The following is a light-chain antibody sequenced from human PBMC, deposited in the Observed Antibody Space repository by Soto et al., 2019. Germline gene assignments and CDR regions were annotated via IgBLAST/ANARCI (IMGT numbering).Light chain of an antibody. CDR1: QSLSIN. CDR3: QQYNNWPLT. J-gene: IGKJ1*01. V-gene: IGKV3-15*01. Sequence: ETVMTQFPATLSVSPGERATLSCRASQSLSINLAWYQQKPGQAPRLLIYGASSRATGIPARFSGSGSGTDFTLTISSLQSEDFAVYYCQQYNNWPLTFGQGTKVEIK. CDR2: GAS.